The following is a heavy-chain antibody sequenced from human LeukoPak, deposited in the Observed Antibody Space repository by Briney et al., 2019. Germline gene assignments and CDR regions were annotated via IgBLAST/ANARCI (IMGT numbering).Heavy chain of an antibody. V-gene: IGHV4-59*01. CDR3: ARGVYIAAAQYGY. Sequence: SETLSLTCTVSGGSISSYYWSWIRQPPGKGLEWIGYIYYSGTTNYNLSLKSRVTISVDTSKNHFSLKMSSVTAADTAVYYCARGVYIAAAQYGYWGQGTLVTVSS. D-gene: IGHD6-13*01. CDR1: GGSISSYY. CDR2: IYYSGTT. J-gene: IGHJ4*02.